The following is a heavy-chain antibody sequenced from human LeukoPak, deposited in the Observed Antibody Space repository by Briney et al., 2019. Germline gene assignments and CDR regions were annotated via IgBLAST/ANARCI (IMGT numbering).Heavy chain of an antibody. V-gene: IGHV3-21*01. Sequence: GGSLRLSCAASGFIFNSYNMKWVRQAPGKGLEWVSSISSSSSYIYYGDSVKGRFSISRDNAKNSLYLQMNSLRAEDTAMYYCARDGYSSSSFDFWGQGTLVTVSS. CDR3: ARDGYSSSSFDF. CDR2: ISSSSSYI. J-gene: IGHJ4*02. CDR1: GFIFNSYN. D-gene: IGHD6-6*01.